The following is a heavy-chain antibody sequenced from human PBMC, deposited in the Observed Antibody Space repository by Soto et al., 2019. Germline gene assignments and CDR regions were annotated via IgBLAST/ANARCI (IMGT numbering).Heavy chain of an antibody. Sequence: SQTLSLTCVISGDSVSSNSAAWNWIRQSPSRGFEWLGRTYYRSKWYDDYAVSVRSRITINPDTSKNQFSLQLNSVTPEDTAVYYCARVDLRRSSLFWFDPWGQGTLVTVSS. J-gene: IGHJ5*02. D-gene: IGHD6-6*01. CDR1: GDSVSSNSAA. CDR2: TYYRSKWYD. CDR3: ARVDLRRSSLFWFDP. V-gene: IGHV6-1*01.